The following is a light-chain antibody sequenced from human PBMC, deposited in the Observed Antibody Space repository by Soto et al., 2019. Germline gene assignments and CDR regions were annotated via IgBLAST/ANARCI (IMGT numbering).Light chain of an antibody. CDR1: QSVSSK. V-gene: IGKV3-15*01. CDR2: GAS. CDR3: QQYGSSPAT. Sequence: EIVMTQSPATLSVSPGEGATLSCRASQSVSSKLAWYQQKPGQAPRLLIYGASTRATGIPARFSGSGSGTDFTLIISSLQSEDSAVYFCQQYGSSPATFGQGTKVDIK. J-gene: IGKJ1*01.